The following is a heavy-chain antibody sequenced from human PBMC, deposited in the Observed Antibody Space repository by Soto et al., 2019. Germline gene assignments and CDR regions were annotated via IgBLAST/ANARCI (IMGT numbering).Heavy chain of an antibody. Sequence: HPGGSLRLSCAASGFTFRSYWMQWVRQAPGKGLVWVSWINSDGSSTSYADSVKGRFTISRDNAKNTLYLQMNSLRPEDTAVYYCAKVLMEYNSGYTSDYFDHWGQGTLVTVSS. J-gene: IGHJ4*02. CDR1: GFTFRSYW. D-gene: IGHD3-9*01. CDR3: AKVLMEYNSGYTSDYFDH. CDR2: INSDGSST. V-gene: IGHV3-74*01.